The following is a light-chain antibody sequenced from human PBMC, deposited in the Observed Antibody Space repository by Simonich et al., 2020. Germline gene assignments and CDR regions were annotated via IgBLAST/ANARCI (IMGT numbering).Light chain of an antibody. CDR1: HDISNY. J-gene: IGKJ3*01. CDR3: QQYDNLPPLFT. Sequence: DIQMTQSPSSLSASVGDRVTITCQASHDISNYLNWYHQKPGKAPKLLSYDASNLETGDPASFSGSGSGTDFTFTISSLQPEDIATYYCQQYDNLPPLFTFGPGTKVDIK. CDR2: DAS. V-gene: IGKV1-33*01.